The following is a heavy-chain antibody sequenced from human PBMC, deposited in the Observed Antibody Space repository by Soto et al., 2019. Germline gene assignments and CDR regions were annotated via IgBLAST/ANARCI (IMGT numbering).Heavy chain of an antibody. CDR2: ISAHSGKT. J-gene: IGHJ4*01. V-gene: IGHV1-18*04. D-gene: IGHD4-17*01. Sequence: QVQLVQSGAEVKKPGASVKVSCKASGYTFTTYGITWVRQAPGQGLEWMGWISAHSGKTNYAQQLKGRLTATTDPSTNTAYMDLRSLRSDDTAVYYCARVVKAGDYGDYGRYYFDYWGHGTLVTVSS. CDR3: ARVVKAGDYGDYGRYYFDY. CDR1: GYTFTTYG.